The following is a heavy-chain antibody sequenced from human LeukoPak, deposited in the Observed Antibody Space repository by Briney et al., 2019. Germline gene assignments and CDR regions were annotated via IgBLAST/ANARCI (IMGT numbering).Heavy chain of an antibody. Sequence: PGRSLRLSCAASGFTFSSYAMRWVRQAPGKGLEWVAVISYDGSNKYYADSVKGRFTISRDNSKNTLYLQMNSLRAEDTAVYYCARVGVDPDYYGMDVWGQGTTVTVSS. D-gene: IGHD3-10*01. CDR1: GFTFSSYA. CDR3: ARVGVDPDYYGMDV. J-gene: IGHJ6*02. V-gene: IGHV3-30-3*01. CDR2: ISYDGSNK.